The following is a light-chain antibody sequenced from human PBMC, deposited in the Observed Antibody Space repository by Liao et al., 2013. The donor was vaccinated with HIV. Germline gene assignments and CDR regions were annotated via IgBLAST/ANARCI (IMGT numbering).Light chain of an antibody. CDR3: QTWDRTTYV. CDR2: QDN. V-gene: IGLV3-1*01. J-gene: IGLJ1*01. Sequence: SYVLTQSPSVSVSPGQTASITCSGDYLGDKYASWYQHKPGQAPMLVIYQDNKRPSGIPERFSGSNSGNTATLTISGTQAIDEADYYCQTWDRTTYVFGSGTKVTVL. CDR1: YLGDKY.